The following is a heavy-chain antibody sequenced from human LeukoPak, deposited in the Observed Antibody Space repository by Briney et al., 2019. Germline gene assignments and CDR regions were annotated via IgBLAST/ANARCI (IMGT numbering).Heavy chain of an antibody. J-gene: IGHJ5*02. CDR3: ASYYDFWSGYHNWFDP. V-gene: IGHV4-39*01. CDR2: IYYSGST. D-gene: IGHD3-3*01. Sequence: PSQTLSLTCTVSGGSISSSSYYWGWIRQPPGKGLEWIGSIYYSGSTYYNPSLKSRVTISVDTSKNQFSLKLSSVTAADTAVYYCASYYDFWSGYHNWFDPWGQGTLVTVSS. CDR1: GGSISSSSYY.